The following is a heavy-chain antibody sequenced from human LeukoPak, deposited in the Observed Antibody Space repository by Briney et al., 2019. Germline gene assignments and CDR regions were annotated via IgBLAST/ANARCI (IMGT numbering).Heavy chain of an antibody. CDR1: GFPFSSYG. Sequence: RPGGSLRLSCVASGFPFSSYGMHWVRQAPGKGLEWVAVIWSVGGAEYYADSVKGRFTISRDNSKNMLFLQMNSLRAEDTAVYYCAKDSQLVWDYWGQGTLATVSS. D-gene: IGHD6-13*01. V-gene: IGHV3-33*06. CDR3: AKDSQLVWDY. J-gene: IGHJ4*02. CDR2: IWSVGGAE.